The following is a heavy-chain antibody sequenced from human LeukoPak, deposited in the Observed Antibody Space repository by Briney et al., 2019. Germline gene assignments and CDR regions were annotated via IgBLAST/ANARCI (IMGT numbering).Heavy chain of an antibody. J-gene: IGHJ4*02. V-gene: IGHV4-34*01. Sequence: PSETLSLTCAVYGGSFSGYYWSWIRQPPGKGLEWIGEINHSGSTNYNPSLKSRVTISVDTSKNQFSLKLSSVTAADTAVYYCARARYDYVWGSYRPNIHSFDYWGQGTLVTVSS. D-gene: IGHD3-16*02. CDR2: INHSGST. CDR1: GGSFSGYY. CDR3: ARARYDYVWGSYRPNIHSFDY.